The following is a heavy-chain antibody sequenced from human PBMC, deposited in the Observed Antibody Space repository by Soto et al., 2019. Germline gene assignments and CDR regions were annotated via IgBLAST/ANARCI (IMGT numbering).Heavy chain of an antibody. D-gene: IGHD4-17*01. CDR2: IHYTGSA. J-gene: IGHJ6*02. CDR1: GGSFTSGGYY. Sequence: QVQLQESGPGLVKPSQTLSLTCTISGGSFTSGGYYWSWIRQHPGKGLEWIGYIHYTGSAHYNPSLKSRVTISPHVSNNQFSLKLSSVTAADTAVYYCARDRPETTAHYYYYGMDVWGQGTTVTVSS. V-gene: IGHV4-31*03. CDR3: ARDRPETTAHYYYYGMDV.